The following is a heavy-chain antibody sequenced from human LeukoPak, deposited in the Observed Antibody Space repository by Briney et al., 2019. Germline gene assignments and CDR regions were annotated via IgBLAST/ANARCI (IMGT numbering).Heavy chain of an antibody. J-gene: IGHJ3*02. D-gene: IGHD1-14*01. CDR2: ISAYDGGT. CDR3: ARLARYHLLEASDI. V-gene: IGHV1-18*01. CDR1: GYSFTSYG. Sequence: ASVKVSCKASGYSFTSYGFSWVRQAPGQGLEWLGWISAYDGGTNYEQKFQGRLTMTTETSTTTAYIELRSLRSDDTAEYYCARLARYHLLEASDIWGQGTMVTVSS.